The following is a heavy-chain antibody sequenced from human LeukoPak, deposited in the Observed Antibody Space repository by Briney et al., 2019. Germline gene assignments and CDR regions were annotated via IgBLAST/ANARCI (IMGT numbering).Heavy chain of an antibody. CDR1: GFTFNYAW. CDR3: TTRAIAVITSIDY. V-gene: IGHV3-15*01. Sequence: GGSLRLSXAASGFTFNYAWMNWVRQAPGKGLEWVGRIKSKSEGATTDYAAPVKGRFTISRDDSKNTLYLQMNSLKTEDTAVYYCTTRAIAVITSIDYWGQGTLVTVSS. J-gene: IGHJ4*02. D-gene: IGHD3-22*01. CDR2: IKSKSEGATT.